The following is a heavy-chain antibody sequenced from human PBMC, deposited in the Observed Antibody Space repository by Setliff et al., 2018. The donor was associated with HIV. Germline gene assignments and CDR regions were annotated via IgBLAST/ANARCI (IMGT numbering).Heavy chain of an antibody. CDR3: ASGRGAKGGYDYFGS. CDR2: IYYSGAT. J-gene: IGHJ4*02. Sequence: SETLSLTCTVSGDSISSGGYYWSWLRQLPGKGLEWVGYIYYSGATYYNPSLKNRVTISLDTSKSQFSLKLTSVTAADTALYYCASGRGAKGGYDYFGSWGQGTLVTVSS. D-gene: IGHD5-12*01. CDR1: GDSISSGGYY. V-gene: IGHV4-31*03.